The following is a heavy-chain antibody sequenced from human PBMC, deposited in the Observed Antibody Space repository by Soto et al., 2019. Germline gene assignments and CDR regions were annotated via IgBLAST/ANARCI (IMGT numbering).Heavy chain of an antibody. Sequence: QVQLVQSGAEVKKPGASVKVSCKASGYTFTSYDINWVRQATGQGLEYLGWMNPNRGNTGYVQKFQGRVTMTRDTSISTAYMELSSLRSEDPAVYFCARGVKYGAYSRWFAPWGQGTLVTVSS. V-gene: IGHV1-8*01. CDR2: MNPNRGNT. CDR3: ARGVKYGAYSRWFAP. D-gene: IGHD4-17*01. J-gene: IGHJ5*02. CDR1: GYTFTSYD.